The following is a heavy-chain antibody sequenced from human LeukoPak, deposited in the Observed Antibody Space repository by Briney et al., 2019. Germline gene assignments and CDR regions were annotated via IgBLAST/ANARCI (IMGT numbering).Heavy chain of an antibody. D-gene: IGHD2-21*01. V-gene: IGHV3-64*01. CDR3: ARVAIPYYYYYYMDV. CDR1: GFTFSSYA. J-gene: IGHJ6*03. Sequence: GGSLRLSCAASGFTFSSYAMHWVRQAPGKGLEYVSAISSNGGSTYYANSVKGRFTISRDNSKHTLYLQMGSLRAEDMAVYYCARVAIPYYYYYYMDVWGKGTTVTVSS. CDR2: ISSNGGST.